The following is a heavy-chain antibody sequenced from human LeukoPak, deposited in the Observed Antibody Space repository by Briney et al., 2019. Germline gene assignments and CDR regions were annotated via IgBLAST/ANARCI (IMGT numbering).Heavy chain of an antibody. V-gene: IGHV3-30*02. CDR2: IRYDGSNK. CDR1: GFTFSSYG. CDR3: AKDKTKTTVRGYFDY. Sequence: GGPLRLSCAASGFTFSSYGMHWVRQAPGKGLEWVAFIRYDGSNKYYADSVKGRFTISRDNSKNTLYLQMNSLRAEDTAVYYCAKDKTKTTVRGYFDYWGQGTLVTVSS. J-gene: IGHJ4*02. D-gene: IGHD4-11*01.